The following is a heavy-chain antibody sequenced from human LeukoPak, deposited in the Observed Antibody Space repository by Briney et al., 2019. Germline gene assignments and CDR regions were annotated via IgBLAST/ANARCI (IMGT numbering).Heavy chain of an antibody. D-gene: IGHD3-16*01. CDR2: IWYDGSKK. Sequence: PGGSLRLSCAASGFPFNNYGIHWVRQAPGKGLEWVAVIWYDGSKKYYADSVQGRFTISRDNSKNTVYLQMNSLRAEDTAVYYCARDYDHYFDYWGQGNLVTVSS. J-gene: IGHJ4*02. V-gene: IGHV3-33*01. CDR3: ARDYDHYFDY. CDR1: GFPFNNYG.